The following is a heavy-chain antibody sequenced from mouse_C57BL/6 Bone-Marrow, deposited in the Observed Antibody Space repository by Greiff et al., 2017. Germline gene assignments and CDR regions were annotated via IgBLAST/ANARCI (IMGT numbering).Heavy chain of an antibody. D-gene: IGHD1-1*01. CDR3: ARLLLRFAY. Sequence: VQLQQPGAELVQPGASVTLSCKASGYTFTSYWMHWVKQRPGQGLEWIGMIHPNSGSTNYNAKCKSKATLTVDKSSSTAYMQLSSLTSEDSAVYYCARLLLRFAYWGQGTLVTVAA. CDR2: IHPNSGST. CDR1: GYTFTSYW. V-gene: IGHV1-64*01. J-gene: IGHJ3*01.